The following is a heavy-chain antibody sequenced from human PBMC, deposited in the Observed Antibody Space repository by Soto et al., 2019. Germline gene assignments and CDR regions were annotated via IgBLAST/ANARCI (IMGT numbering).Heavy chain of an antibody. J-gene: IGHJ5*02. CDR2: INPKSDDT. CDR3: ARKRSLDYIRWGLDP. D-gene: IGHD4-4*01. V-gene: IGHV1-2*02. Sequence: GASVKVSGKASGYPLSDNQIHWLRRAPGQGLEWMGRINPKSDDTNYAQKFQGRVTMTRDTSIDTAYLELTGLTSDDTATYYCARKRSLDYIRWGLDPWGQGTLVTVSS. CDR1: GYPLSDNQ.